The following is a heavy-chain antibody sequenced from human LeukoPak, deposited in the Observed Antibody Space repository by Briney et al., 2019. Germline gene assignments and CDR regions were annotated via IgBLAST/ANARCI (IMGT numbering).Heavy chain of an antibody. Sequence: ASVKVSCKASGGTSSSYAISWVGQAPGQGLEWMGGIIPIFGTANYAQKFQGRVTITADESTSTAYMELSSLRSEDTAVYYCARVQPNSPSRYFAYWGQGTLVTVSS. CDR3: ARVQPNSPSRYFAY. D-gene: IGHD4-23*01. CDR2: IIPIFGTA. CDR1: GGTSSSYA. V-gene: IGHV1-69*01. J-gene: IGHJ4*02.